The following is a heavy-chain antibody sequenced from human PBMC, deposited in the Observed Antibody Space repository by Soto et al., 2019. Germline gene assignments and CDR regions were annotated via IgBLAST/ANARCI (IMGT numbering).Heavy chain of an antibody. CDR1: GFTFSSYG. Sequence: GALRLSCAASGFTFSSYGMHWVRQAPGKGLEWVAVIWYDGSNKYYADSVKGRFTISRDNSKNTLYLQMNSLRAEDTAVYYCARDLNNYGSWFDPWGQGTLVTVSS. CDR2: IWYDGSNK. CDR3: ARDLNNYGSWFDP. V-gene: IGHV3-33*01. D-gene: IGHD3-16*01. J-gene: IGHJ5*02.